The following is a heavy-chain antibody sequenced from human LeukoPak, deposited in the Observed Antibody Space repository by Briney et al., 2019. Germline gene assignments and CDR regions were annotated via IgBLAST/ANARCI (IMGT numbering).Heavy chain of an antibody. D-gene: IGHD5-18*01. V-gene: IGHV3-74*01. CDR1: GFTFSSYW. Sequence: PGGSLRLSCAASGFTFSSYWMHWVRRAPGKGLVWFSRINSDGSSTSYADSVKGRFTISRDNAKNTLYLQMNSLRAEDTAVYYCARDRIQLWTFDPWGQGTLVTVSS. J-gene: IGHJ5*02. CDR2: INSDGSST. CDR3: ARDRIQLWTFDP.